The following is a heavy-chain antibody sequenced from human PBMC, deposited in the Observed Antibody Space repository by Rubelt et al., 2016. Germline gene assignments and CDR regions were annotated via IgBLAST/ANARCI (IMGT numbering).Heavy chain of an antibody. Sequence: QVQLQESGPGLVKPSETLSLTCTVSGGSISNYYWTWIRQPPGKGLEWIGEINHSGSTNYNPSLKRRVTISVDRSKNQFSLKGTSVTAAETAVYYCALGDHSGTPIDYWGQGTVDTVSS. D-gene: IGHD1-1*01. CDR1: GGSISNYY. CDR3: ALGDHSGTPIDY. V-gene: IGHV4-34*10. CDR2: INHSGST. J-gene: IGHJ4*02.